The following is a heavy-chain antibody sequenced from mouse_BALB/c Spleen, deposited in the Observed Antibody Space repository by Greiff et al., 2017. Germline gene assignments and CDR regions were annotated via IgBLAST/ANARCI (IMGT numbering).Heavy chain of an antibody. Sequence: DVQLVESGGGLVQPGGSRKLSCAASGFTFSSFGMHWVRQAPEKGLEWVAYISSGSSTIYYADTVKGRFTISRDNPKNTLFLQMTSLRSEDTAMYYCARSLDYDVTWFAYWGQGTLVTVSA. V-gene: IGHV5-17*02. J-gene: IGHJ3*01. CDR3: ARSLDYDVTWFAY. CDR2: ISSGSSTI. D-gene: IGHD2-4*01. CDR1: GFTFSSFG.